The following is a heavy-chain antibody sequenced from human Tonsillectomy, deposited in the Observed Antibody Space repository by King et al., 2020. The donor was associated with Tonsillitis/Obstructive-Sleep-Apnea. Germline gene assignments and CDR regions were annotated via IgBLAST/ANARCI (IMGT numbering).Heavy chain of an antibody. J-gene: IGHJ4*02. CDR1: GYTFTSYG. Sequence: QLVQSGAEVKKPGASVKVSCKASGYTFTSYGISWVRQAPGQGLEWMGWISAYNGNTNYAQKLQGRVTMTTDTSTSTAYMGLRSLRSDDTAVYYCARGKEDYDILTGYYIPHNFDYWGQGTLVTVSS. CDR3: ARGKEDYDILTGYYIPHNFDY. V-gene: IGHV1-18*01. CDR2: ISAYNGNT. D-gene: IGHD3-9*01.